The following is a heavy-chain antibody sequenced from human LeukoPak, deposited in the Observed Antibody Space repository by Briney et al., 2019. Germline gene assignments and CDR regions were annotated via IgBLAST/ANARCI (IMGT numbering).Heavy chain of an antibody. CDR2: INHSGST. Sequence: SETLSLTCAVYGGSFSGYYWSWIRQPPGKGLEWIGEINHSGSTNYNPSLKSRVTISVDTSKNQFSLKLSSVTAADTAVYYCARSYCSSTSCYTMDVWGKGTTVTVSS. D-gene: IGHD2-2*02. CDR3: ARSYCSSTSCYTMDV. J-gene: IGHJ6*03. V-gene: IGHV4-34*01. CDR1: GGSFSGYY.